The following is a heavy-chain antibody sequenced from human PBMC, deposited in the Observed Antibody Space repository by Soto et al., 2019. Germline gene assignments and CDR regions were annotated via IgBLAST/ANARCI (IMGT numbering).Heavy chain of an antibody. V-gene: IGHV3-48*02. CDR3: AIDNPRSSGWDV. J-gene: IGHJ6*02. Sequence: EVQPVESGGGLVQPGGSLRLSCEASGFTLSSYSTNWARQAPGQGLEWVSYISSSSSTIYYADSVKGRFTISRDNAKNSLYLQMNSLRDEDTAVYYCAIDNPRSSGWDVWGQGTTVTVSS. CDR2: ISSSSSTI. CDR1: GFTLSSYS.